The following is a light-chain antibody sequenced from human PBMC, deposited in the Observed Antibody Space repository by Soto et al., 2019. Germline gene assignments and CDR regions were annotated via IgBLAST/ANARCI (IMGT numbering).Light chain of an antibody. CDR3: QQYNEWPPFT. Sequence: VMTPSAVTLSLSPGERATLSCRASQSVRSNLAWYQQKPGQAPRLVIYAASTRATGIPDRFSGSVSGTEFTLTISSLQSEDFAVYYCQQYNEWPPFTFGQGTRLEIK. J-gene: IGKJ5*01. CDR2: AAS. CDR1: QSVRSN. V-gene: IGKV3-15*01.